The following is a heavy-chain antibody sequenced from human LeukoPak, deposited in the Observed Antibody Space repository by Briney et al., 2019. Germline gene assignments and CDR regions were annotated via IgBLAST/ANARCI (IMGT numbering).Heavy chain of an antibody. Sequence: PGGSLRLSCAASGFTFSSYAMHWVRQAPGKGLEWVALISYDGSNKYHADSVKGRFTISRDNSKNTLYLQMNSLRAEDTAVYYCAKGRKTDTAILNYWGQGTLVTVSS. D-gene: IGHD5-18*01. CDR2: ISYDGSNK. J-gene: IGHJ4*02. V-gene: IGHV3-30*18. CDR3: AKGRKTDTAILNY. CDR1: GFTFSSYA.